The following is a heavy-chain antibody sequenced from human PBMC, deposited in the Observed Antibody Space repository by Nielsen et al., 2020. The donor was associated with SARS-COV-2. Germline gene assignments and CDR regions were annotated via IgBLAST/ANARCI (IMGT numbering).Heavy chain of an antibody. D-gene: IGHD3-10*01. V-gene: IGHV1-69*13. J-gene: IGHJ4*02. CDR3: ARGNYGSGSFDY. CDR1: GGTFSSYA. CDR2: IIPIFGTA. Sequence: SVKVSCKASGGTFSSYAISWVRQAPGQGLEWMGGIIPIFGTANYAQKFQGRVTITADESTSTAYMELSSLRSEDTAGYYCARGNYGSGSFDYWGQGTLVTVSS.